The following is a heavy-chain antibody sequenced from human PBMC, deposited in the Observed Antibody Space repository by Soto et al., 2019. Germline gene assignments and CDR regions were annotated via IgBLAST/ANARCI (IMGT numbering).Heavy chain of an antibody. CDR3: ARTAVAGLDYYFDY. CDR1: GFTFSSYG. D-gene: IGHD6-19*01. V-gene: IGHV3-33*01. Sequence: GSLRLSCAASGFTFSSYGMHWVRQAPGKGLEWVAVIWYDGSNKYYADSVKGRFTISRDNSKNTLYLQMNSLRAEDTAVYYCARTAVAGLDYYFDYWGQGTLVTVSS. J-gene: IGHJ4*02. CDR2: IWYDGSNK.